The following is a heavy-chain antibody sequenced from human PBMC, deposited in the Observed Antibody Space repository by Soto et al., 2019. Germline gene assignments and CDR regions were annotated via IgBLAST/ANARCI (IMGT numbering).Heavy chain of an antibody. CDR3: ANLPRYHPPYS. Sequence: EVQLLDSGGGLVQPGGSLRLSCAASGFTFSNYAMCWVRQAPGKGLEWVSTISTSGSDTYYADSVKGRFTLSRDNSKNTLYLQMNSLRAEDAAIYYCANLPRYHPPYSCGQGTLVTVSS. J-gene: IGHJ4*02. CDR2: ISTSGSDT. D-gene: IGHD2-2*01. V-gene: IGHV3-23*01. CDR1: GFTFSNYA.